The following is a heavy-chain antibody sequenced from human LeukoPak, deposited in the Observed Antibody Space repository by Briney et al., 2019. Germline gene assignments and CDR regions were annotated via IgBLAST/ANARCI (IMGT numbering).Heavy chain of an antibody. V-gene: IGHV3-73*01. CDR3: TRRYNYDSSGYYYVRDAFDI. CDR1: GFTFSSYE. Sequence: PGGSLRLSCAASGFTFSSYEMNWVRQAPGKGLEWVGRIRSKGNSYATEYAASVKGRFIISRDDSKNTAYLQMNSLKTEDTAVYYCTRRYNYDSSGYYYVRDAFDIWGQGTMVTVSS. J-gene: IGHJ3*02. D-gene: IGHD3-22*01. CDR2: IRSKGNSYAT.